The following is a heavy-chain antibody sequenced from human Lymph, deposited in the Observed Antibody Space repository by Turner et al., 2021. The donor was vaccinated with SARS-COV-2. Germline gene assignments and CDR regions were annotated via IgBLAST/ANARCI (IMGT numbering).Heavy chain of an antibody. V-gene: IGHV1-24*01. CDR2: FDPEDGEI. D-gene: IGHD2-15*01. CDR3: ATVLCTGSSCYYYGMDV. J-gene: IGHJ6*02. CDR1: GYTLTELS. Sequence: QVQLVQSGAERKKPGASVKVSCKVSGYTLTELSMHWVRQAPGKGLEWMGGFDPEDGEIIYAQKFQGRVTMTEDTSTDTAYMELSSLRSEDTAVYYCATVLCTGSSCYYYGMDVWGQGTTVTVSS.